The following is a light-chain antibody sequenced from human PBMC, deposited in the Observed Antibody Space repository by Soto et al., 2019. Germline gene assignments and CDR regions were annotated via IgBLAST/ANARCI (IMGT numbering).Light chain of an antibody. CDR3: QQYGSSPSWT. CDR2: GAS. V-gene: IGKV3-20*01. CDR1: QSVSSSY. Sequence: EIVLTQSPGTLSLSPGERATLSCRASQSVSSSYLAWYRQRPGQAPRLLIYGASNRATGIPDRFSGSGSGTDFTLTISRLEPEDFAVYYGQQYGSSPSWTFGEGTKVEIK. J-gene: IGKJ1*01.